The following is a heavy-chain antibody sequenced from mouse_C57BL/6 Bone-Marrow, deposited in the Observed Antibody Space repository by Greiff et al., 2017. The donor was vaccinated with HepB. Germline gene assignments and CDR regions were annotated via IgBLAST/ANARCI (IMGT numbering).Heavy chain of an antibody. CDR3: ATSFYYGNYEAY. CDR1: GYAFSSSW. CDR2: IYPGDGDT. D-gene: IGHD2-1*01. J-gene: IGHJ3*01. Sequence: QVQLQQSGPELVKPGASVKISCKASGYAFSSSWMNWVKQRPGKGLEWIGRIYPGDGDTNYNGKFKGKATLTADKSSSTAYMQLSSLTSEDSAVYYCATSFYYGNYEAYWGQGTLVTVSA. V-gene: IGHV1-82*01.